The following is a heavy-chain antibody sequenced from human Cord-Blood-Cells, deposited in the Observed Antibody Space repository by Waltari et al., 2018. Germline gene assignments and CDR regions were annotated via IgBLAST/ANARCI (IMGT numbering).Heavy chain of an antibody. Sequence: QVQLQQWGAGLLKPSETLSLTCAVYGGSFSGYYWRWIRQPPGKGLEWIGEINHSGSTDYNPSLKSRVTISVDTSKNQFSLKLSSVTAADTAVYYCASTCEGTAMVTFGAFDIWGQGTMVTVSS. CDR1: GGSFSGYY. V-gene: IGHV4-34*01. CDR3: ASTCEGTAMVTFGAFDI. D-gene: IGHD5-18*01. J-gene: IGHJ3*02. CDR2: INHSGST.